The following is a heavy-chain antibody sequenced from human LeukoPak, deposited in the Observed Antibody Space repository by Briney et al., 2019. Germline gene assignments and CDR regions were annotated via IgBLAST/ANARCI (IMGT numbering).Heavy chain of an antibody. CDR1: GGSISSSNW. V-gene: IGHV4-4*02. CDR2: IYHSGNT. J-gene: IGHJ4*02. D-gene: IGHD5-12*01. Sequence: PSGTLSLTCAVSGGSISSSNWWNWVRQPPGKGLEWIGEIYHSGNTHYKPSLRSRLTISVDKPKNQFSLTLSSVTAADTAVYYCATSVAKKFDYWGQGTLVTVSS. CDR3: ATSVAKKFDY.